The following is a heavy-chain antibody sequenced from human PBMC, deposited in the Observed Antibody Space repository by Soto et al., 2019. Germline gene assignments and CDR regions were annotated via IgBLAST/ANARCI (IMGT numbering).Heavy chain of an antibody. CDR3: ARHCSDGRCYVY. V-gene: IGHV4-59*08. CDR1: GGSISSXX. Sequence: SETLSLTCTVSGGSISSXXWSXXXQPPGKGLEWIGYIYYSGSTPYNPSLMSRVTISEDTSKNQFSLKLSSVTAADTAVYYCARHCSDGRCYVYWGQGTLVTVSS. CDR2: IYYSGST. D-gene: IGHD2-15*01. J-gene: IGHJ4*02.